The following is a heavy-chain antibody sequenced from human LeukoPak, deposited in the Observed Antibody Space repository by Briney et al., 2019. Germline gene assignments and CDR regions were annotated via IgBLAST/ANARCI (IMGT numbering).Heavy chain of an antibody. CDR1: GFTFSSYG. CDR3: AKSAGYSNYYRGPDAFDI. V-gene: IGHV3-30*02. J-gene: IGHJ3*02. D-gene: IGHD4-11*01. Sequence: GGSLRLSCAASGFTFSSYGMHWVRQAPGKGLEWVAFIRYDGSNKYYADSVKGRFTISRDNSKNTLYLQMNSLRAEDTAVYYCAKSAGYSNYYRGPDAFDIWGQGTMVTVSS. CDR2: IRYDGSNK.